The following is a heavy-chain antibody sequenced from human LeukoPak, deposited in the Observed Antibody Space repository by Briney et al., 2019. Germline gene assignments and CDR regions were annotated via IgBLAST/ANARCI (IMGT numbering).Heavy chain of an antibody. J-gene: IGHJ4*02. CDR1: GFTFSSYA. D-gene: IGHD5/OR15-5a*01. V-gene: IGHV3-23*01. Sequence: PGGSLRLSCAASGFTFSSYAMSWVGQAPGKGLEWVSAISGSGGSTYYADSVKGRFTISRDNSKNTLYLQINSLRAEDTAMYYCAKSMSTGYRGFSDYWGQGTLVTVSS. CDR2: ISGSGGST. CDR3: AKSMSTGYRGFSDY.